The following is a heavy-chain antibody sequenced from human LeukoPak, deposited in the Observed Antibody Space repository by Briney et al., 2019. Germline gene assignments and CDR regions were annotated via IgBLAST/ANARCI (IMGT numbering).Heavy chain of an antibody. CDR1: GGTFNNSA. CDR3: ARDVHGDYGSGWFDP. CDR2: IMPLFGTA. D-gene: IGHD4-17*01. Sequence: SVKVSCKTSGGTFNNSAISWVRQAPGQGLEWLGGIMPLFGTAGYAQKFQGRVTITKDESTRTVYLELTSLTPDDTAVYYCARDVHGDYGSGWFDPWGQGTLVSVSS. J-gene: IGHJ5*02. V-gene: IGHV1-69*05.